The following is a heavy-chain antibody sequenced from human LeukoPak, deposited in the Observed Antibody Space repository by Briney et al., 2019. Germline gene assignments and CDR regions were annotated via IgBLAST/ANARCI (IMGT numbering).Heavy chain of an antibody. CDR1: GFTVSSNF. V-gene: IGHV3-23*01. CDR3: AKDPYYYGSGSYPEFDP. D-gene: IGHD3-10*01. Sequence: GGSLRLSCAASGFTVSSNFMSWVRQAPGKGLEWVSAISGSGGSTYYADSVKGRFTISRDNSKNTLYLQMNSLRAEDTAVYYCAKDPYYYGSGSYPEFDPWGQGTLVTVSS. CDR2: ISGSGGST. J-gene: IGHJ5*02.